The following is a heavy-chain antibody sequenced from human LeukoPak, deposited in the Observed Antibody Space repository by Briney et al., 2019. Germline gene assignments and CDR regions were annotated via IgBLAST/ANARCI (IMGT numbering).Heavy chain of an antibody. J-gene: IGHJ4*02. CDR2: INHSGST. CDR3: ARRSNRGHRQSTSKNAVFGY. Sequence: SETLSLTCAVYGGSFSGYYWSWIRQPPGKGLEWIGEINHSGSTNYNPSLKSRVTISVDTSNNQFSLKLSSVTAADTAVYYCARRSNRGHRQSTSKNAVFGYWGQGTLVTVSS. CDR1: GGSFSGYY. D-gene: IGHD3-3*01. V-gene: IGHV4-34*01.